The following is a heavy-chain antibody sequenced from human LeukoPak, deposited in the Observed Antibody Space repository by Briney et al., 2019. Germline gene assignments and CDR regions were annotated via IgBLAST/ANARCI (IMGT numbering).Heavy chain of an antibody. D-gene: IGHD6-13*01. Sequence: ASVKVSCKASGYTFTSYYMHWVRQAPGQGLEWMGWINPNSGGTNYAQKFQGRVTMTRDTSISTAYMELSRLRSDDTAVYYCARAAAAGKYYFDYWGQGTLVTVSS. V-gene: IGHV1-2*02. CDR2: INPNSGGT. J-gene: IGHJ4*02. CDR1: GYTFTSYY. CDR3: ARAAAAGKYYFDY.